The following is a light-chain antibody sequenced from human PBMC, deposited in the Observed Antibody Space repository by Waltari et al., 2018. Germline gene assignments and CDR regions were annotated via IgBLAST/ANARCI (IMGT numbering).Light chain of an antibody. J-gene: IGKJ2*01. CDR3: QQSYSTPHT. V-gene: IGKV1-39*01. CDR2: AAS. CDR1: QSISSY. Sequence: DIQMTQTPSSRSASVGAGVTITCRASQSISSYLNWYQQKPGKAPRLLIYAASSLQSGVPARFSGSGSGTDFTLTISSLQPEDFATYYCQQSYSTPHTFGQGTKLEIK.